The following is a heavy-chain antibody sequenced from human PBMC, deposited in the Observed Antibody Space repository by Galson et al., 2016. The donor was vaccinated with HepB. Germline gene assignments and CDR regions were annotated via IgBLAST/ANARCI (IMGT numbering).Heavy chain of an antibody. D-gene: IGHD2-15*01. CDR1: GGSISSSNW. J-gene: IGHJ6*02. CDR2: IYHSGRT. CDR3: ARVLLDGMDV. V-gene: IGHV4-4*02. Sequence: ETLSLTCAVSGGSISSSNWWSWVRQPPGKGLEWIGEIYHSGRTNYNPSLQSRVTISVDKYKNQFALKLRSVTAADTSVYYCARVLLDGMDVWGHGTTVTVSS.